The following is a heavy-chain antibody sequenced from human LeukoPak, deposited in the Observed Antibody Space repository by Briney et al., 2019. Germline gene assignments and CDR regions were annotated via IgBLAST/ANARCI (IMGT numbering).Heavy chain of an antibody. CDR2: ISGSGGGT. CDR3: AKGLSSMIVVVPEGY. V-gene: IGHV3-23*01. Sequence: PGGSLRLSCAASGFTFSSYAMHRVRQAPGKGLEWVSAISGSGGGTYYADSVKGRFTISRDNSKNTLYLQMNSLRAEDTAVYYCAKGLSSMIVVVPEGYWGQGTLVTVSS. J-gene: IGHJ4*02. CDR1: GFTFSSYA. D-gene: IGHD3-22*01.